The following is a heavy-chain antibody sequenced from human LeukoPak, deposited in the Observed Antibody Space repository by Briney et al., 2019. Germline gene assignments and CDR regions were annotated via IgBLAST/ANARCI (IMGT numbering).Heavy chain of an antibody. D-gene: IGHD3-22*01. Sequence: ASVKVSCKASGYTFTSYAMNWLRQAPGQGLEWMGWINTNTGNPTYAQGFTGRFVFSLDTSVSTAYLQISSLKPEDTAVYFCARDFTAYERGGFDPWGQGTLLTVSS. CDR1: GYTFTSYA. V-gene: IGHV7-4-1*02. CDR2: INTNTGNP. CDR3: ARDFTAYERGGFDP. J-gene: IGHJ5*02.